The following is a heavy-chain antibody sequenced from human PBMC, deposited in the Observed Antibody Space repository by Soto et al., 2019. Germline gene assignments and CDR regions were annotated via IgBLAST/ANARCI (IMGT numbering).Heavy chain of an antibody. V-gene: IGHV3-21*01. CDR2: ITSSSSYI. D-gene: IGHD6-19*01. CDR1: GFTFSSHS. Sequence: PEGSLRLSCAASGFTFSSHSMNWVRQAPGKGLEWVSSITSSSSYINYADSVKGRFTISRDNAKTSLYLQMNSLRAEDTAVYYCAREPGVSSGWYVDYWGQGTLVTVSS. J-gene: IGHJ4*02. CDR3: AREPGVSSGWYVDY.